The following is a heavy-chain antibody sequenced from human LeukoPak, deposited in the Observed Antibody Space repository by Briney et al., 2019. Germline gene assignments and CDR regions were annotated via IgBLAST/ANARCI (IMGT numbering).Heavy chain of an antibody. CDR1: GFTFSGYW. J-gene: IGHJ3*02. CDR2: INNDGSDT. Sequence: PGGSLRLSCAASGFTFSGYWIHWVRQVPGKGLVWVSRINNDGSDTTYADSVKGRFTIFRDNTQNTLYLQMNSLRAEDTAVYYCSRGGYSHAFDIWGQGTVVTVSS. CDR3: SRGGYSHAFDI. D-gene: IGHD2-15*01. V-gene: IGHV3-74*01.